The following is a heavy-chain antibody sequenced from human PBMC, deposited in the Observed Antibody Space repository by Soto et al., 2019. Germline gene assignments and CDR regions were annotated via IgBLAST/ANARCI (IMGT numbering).Heavy chain of an antibody. CDR2: MQHTGNT. CDR3: AKDVSSRRWFDP. V-gene: IGHV4-4*07. Sequence: SETLSLTCAVSGASIRSYHWSWIRQPAGKGLEWIGRMQHTGNTNYNPSLKSRVTMSVDTSKNQISLKMTSVTAADTAVYFCAKDVSSRRWFDPWGQGILVTVSS. D-gene: IGHD3-16*01. J-gene: IGHJ5*02. CDR1: GASIRSYH.